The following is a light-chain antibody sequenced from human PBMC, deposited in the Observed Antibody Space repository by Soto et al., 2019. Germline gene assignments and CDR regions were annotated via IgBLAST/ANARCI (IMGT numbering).Light chain of an antibody. CDR3: SSYTSSSTVL. CDR1: SSDVGGYKY. J-gene: IGLJ2*01. Sequence: QSALTQPASVSESPGQSITISCTGTSSDVGGYKYVSWYQQHPGKAPKLIIYEVSNRPSGVSNRFSGSKSGNTASLTISGLQAEDEADYYCSSYTSSSTVLFGGGTKLNVL. CDR2: EVS. V-gene: IGLV2-14*01.